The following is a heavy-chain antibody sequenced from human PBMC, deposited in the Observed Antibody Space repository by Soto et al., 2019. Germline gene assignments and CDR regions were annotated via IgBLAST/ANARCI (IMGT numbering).Heavy chain of an antibody. CDR3: ARVPDR. D-gene: IGHD2-2*01. CDR1: GGSISSGGYS. CDR2: IYHSGST. Sequence: QLQLQESGSGLVKPSQTLSLTCAVSGGSISSGGYSWSWIRQPPGKDLEWIGYIYHSGSTYYNPSLKSRGTISVDRSKHQFPLKLGSVTSADTAAYYCARVPDRWGQGTLVTVSS. J-gene: IGHJ5*02. V-gene: IGHV4-30-2*01.